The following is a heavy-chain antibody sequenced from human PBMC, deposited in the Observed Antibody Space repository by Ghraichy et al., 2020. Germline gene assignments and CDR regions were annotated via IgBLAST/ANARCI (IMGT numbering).Heavy chain of an antibody. CDR2: IYFSGST. J-gene: IGHJ4*02. V-gene: IGHV4-31*03. CDR3: ARDTGGGVDY. D-gene: IGHD7-27*01. CDR1: GGSISSGGYY. Sequence: SETLSLTCTVSGGSISSGGYYWSWIRQHPGKGMEWLGYIYFSGSTYYNPSLKSRVIISVETSKNQFSLKLSSVTAADTAVYYCARDTGGGVDYWGQGTLVTVSS.